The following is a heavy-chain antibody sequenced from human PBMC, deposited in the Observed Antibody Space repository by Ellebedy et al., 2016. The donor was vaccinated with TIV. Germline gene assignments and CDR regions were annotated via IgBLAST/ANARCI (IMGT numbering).Heavy chain of an antibody. CDR2: IIPIVSIA. J-gene: IGHJ4*02. D-gene: IGHD5-24*01. V-gene: IGHV1-69*10. Sequence: AASVKVSCKASGGTFSSFGISWVRQAPGQGLEWMGGIIPIVSIANYAQRFQGRVTITADTSTATAYMGLSSLRSEDTAVYYCVRDKGYSYGRWLLESWGQGTLVTVSS. CDR3: VRDKGYSYGRWLLES. CDR1: GGTFSSFG.